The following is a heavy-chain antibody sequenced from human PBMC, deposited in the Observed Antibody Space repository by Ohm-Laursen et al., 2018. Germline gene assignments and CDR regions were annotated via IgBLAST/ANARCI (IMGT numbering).Heavy chain of an antibody. J-gene: IGHJ4*02. V-gene: IGHV3-48*03. CDR1: GFTFSTYE. CDR3: AGNSSTWGRCVDY. D-gene: IGHD2/OR15-2a*01. Sequence: SLRLSCAASGFTFSTYEMNWVRQAPGKGLERVSYISSNRNTILYADSLKGRFTISRDNAKNSLYLQMNSLRAEDTAVYYCAGNSSTWGRCVDYWGQGALVTVSS. CDR2: ISSNRNTI.